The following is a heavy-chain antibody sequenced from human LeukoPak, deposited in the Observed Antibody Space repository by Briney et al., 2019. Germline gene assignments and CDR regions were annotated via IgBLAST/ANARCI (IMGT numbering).Heavy chain of an antibody. CDR2: INSDGSST. CDR3: ARGGSSWSAFDS. D-gene: IGHD6-13*01. CDR1: GFTFSSYW. J-gene: IGHJ3*02. V-gene: IGHV3-74*01. Sequence: GGSLRLSCAASGFTFSSYWMHWVRQAPGKGLVWVSRINSDGSSTNYADAVKGRFTISRDNAKNTLYLQTNSLRAEDTAVYYCARGGSSWSAFDSWGQGTMVIVS.